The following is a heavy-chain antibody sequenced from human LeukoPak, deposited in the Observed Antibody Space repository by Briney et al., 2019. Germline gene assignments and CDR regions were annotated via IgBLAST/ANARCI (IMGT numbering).Heavy chain of an antibody. Sequence: ASVKVSCKASGGTFSSYAISWVRQAPGQGLEWMGGIIPIFVTANYAQKFQGRVTITAGESTSTAYMQLSSLRSEDTAVSYCASSVGILRWDAFDIWGQGTMVTVSS. CDR2: IIPIFVTA. CDR3: ASSVGILRWDAFDI. CDR1: GGTFSSYA. D-gene: IGHD3-3*01. J-gene: IGHJ3*02. V-gene: IGHV1-69*13.